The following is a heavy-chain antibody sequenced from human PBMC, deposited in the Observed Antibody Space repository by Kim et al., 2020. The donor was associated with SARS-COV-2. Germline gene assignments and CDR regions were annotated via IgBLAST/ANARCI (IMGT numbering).Heavy chain of an antibody. J-gene: IGHJ5*02. CDR3: AKDYSSSGS. CDR2: ISGSGDNT. CDR1: GFTFSNYA. D-gene: IGHD6-6*01. Sequence: GGSLRLSCAASGFTFSNYAMSWVRQAPGKGLEWVSGISGSGDNTYYADSVKGRFTISRDNSKNTLYLQMNSLRAEDTALYYCAKDYSSSGSWGQGTLVTVSS. V-gene: IGHV3-23*01.